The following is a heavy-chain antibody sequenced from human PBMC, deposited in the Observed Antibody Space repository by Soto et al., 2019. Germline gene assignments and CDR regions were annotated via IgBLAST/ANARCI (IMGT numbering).Heavy chain of an antibody. J-gene: IGHJ4*02. CDR3: AKDPEGGGRVDY. CDR1: GFTFSSYA. D-gene: IGHD1-26*01. V-gene: IGHV3-23*01. CDR2: ISGSGGST. Sequence: EVQLLESGGGLVQPGGSLRLSCAASGFTFSSYAMSWVRQTPGKGLEWVSAISGSGGSTYYADSVKGRFTISRDNSKNTLYLQMNSLRAEDTAVYYCAKDPEGGGRVDYWGQGTLVTVSS.